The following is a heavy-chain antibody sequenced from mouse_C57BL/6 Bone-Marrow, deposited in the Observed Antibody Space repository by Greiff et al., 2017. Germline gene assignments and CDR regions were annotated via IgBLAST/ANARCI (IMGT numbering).Heavy chain of an antibody. V-gene: IGHV5-17*01. Sequence: EVQLVESGGGLVKPGGSLKLSCAASGFTFSDYGMHWVRQAPEKGLEWVAYISSGSSTIYYADTVKGRFTISRDNAKNTLFLQMTSLRSEDTAMYYCARGGSSYPDWYFDVWGTGTTVTVSS. CDR2: ISSGSSTI. CDR3: ARGGSSYPDWYFDV. CDR1: GFTFSDYG. J-gene: IGHJ1*03. D-gene: IGHD1-1*01.